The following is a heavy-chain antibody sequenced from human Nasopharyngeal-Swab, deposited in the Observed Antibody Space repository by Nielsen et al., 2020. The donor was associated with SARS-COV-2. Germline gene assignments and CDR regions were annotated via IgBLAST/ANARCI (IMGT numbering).Heavy chain of an antibody. CDR1: GFSVTNFG. V-gene: IGHV3-30*18. CDR3: AKGGDFDS. D-gene: IGHD3-10*01. J-gene: IGHJ4*02. Sequence: GGSLRLSCVASGFSVTNFGIQWVRQTPGKRLEWLALMTPDGSQKFYADSIGGRFTMSRDNSKNSLYLQLNSLRPDDSAVYYCAKGGDFDSWGRGTLVTVSS. CDR2: MTPDGSQK.